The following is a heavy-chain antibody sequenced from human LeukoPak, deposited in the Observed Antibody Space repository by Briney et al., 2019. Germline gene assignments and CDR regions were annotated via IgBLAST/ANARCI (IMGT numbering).Heavy chain of an antibody. Sequence: PSETLSLTCTVSGGSISSYYWSWIRQPAGKGLEWIGRIYTSGSTNYNPSLKSRVTMSVDTSKNQFSLKLSSVTAADTAVYYCARGLGYCSSTSCYRFDPWGQGTLVTVSS. CDR3: ARGLGYCSSTSCYRFDP. J-gene: IGHJ5*02. CDR1: GGSISSYY. V-gene: IGHV4-4*07. CDR2: IYTSGST. D-gene: IGHD2-2*01.